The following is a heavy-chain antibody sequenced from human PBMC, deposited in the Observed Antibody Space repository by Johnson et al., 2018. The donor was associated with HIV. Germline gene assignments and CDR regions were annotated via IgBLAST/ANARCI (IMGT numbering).Heavy chain of an antibody. Sequence: QVQLVESGGGVVQPGRSLRLSCAASGFTFSNYAMHWVRQAPGRGLEWVSVIYSGGSTYYADSVKGRFTISRDNSKNTLYLQMNSLRDEDTAVYYCANSGLRTYYYDTGVHDVFDIWGQGTMVTV. V-gene: IGHV3-NL1*01. CDR1: GFTFSNYA. CDR3: ANSGLRTYYYDTGVHDVFDI. J-gene: IGHJ3*02. CDR2: IYSGGST. D-gene: IGHD3-22*01.